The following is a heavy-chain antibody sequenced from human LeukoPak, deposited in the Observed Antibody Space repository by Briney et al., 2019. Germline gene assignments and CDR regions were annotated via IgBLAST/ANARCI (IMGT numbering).Heavy chain of an antibody. CDR3: ARSLAAAGTLLGWFDP. V-gene: IGHV1-69*05. J-gene: IGHJ5*02. D-gene: IGHD6-13*01. CDR1: GGTFNSYA. Sequence: SVKVSCKASGGTFNSYAISWVRQAPGQGLEWMGGIIPIFGTANYAQKFQGRVTMTRDTSTSTVYMELSSLRSEDTAVYYCARSLAAAGTLLGWFDPWGQGTLVTVSS. CDR2: IIPIFGTA.